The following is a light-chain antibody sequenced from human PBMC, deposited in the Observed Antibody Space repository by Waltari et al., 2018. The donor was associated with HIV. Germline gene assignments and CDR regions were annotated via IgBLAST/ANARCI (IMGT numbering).Light chain of an antibody. V-gene: IGLV1-47*01. CDR2: RDN. CDR3: ATWDASLGGSYV. J-gene: IGLJ1*01. Sequence: QSVLTQPPSASGTPGQRVTISCSGTTSNVGSNFVSWYHKLPGTAPKLLIYRDNQRPSGVPARFSVSKSGASVSLAISGLRSEDEGDYYCATWDASLGGSYVFGTGTTVSVL. CDR1: TSNVGSNF.